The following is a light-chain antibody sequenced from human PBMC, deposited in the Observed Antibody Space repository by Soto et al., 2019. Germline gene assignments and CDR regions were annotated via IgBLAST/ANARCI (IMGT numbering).Light chain of an antibody. V-gene: IGKV3-15*01. CDR2: GAS. J-gene: IGKJ1*01. Sequence: EIVMTQSPATLSVSPGEGATLSCRASQGIGSTLAWYQQKPGQTPRLLIYGASTRATGVPARFSGSASGTEFTLTITSLQSEDFAVYYGQHYGYPQWTFGPGTKLEIK. CDR1: QGIGST. CDR3: QHYGYPQWT.